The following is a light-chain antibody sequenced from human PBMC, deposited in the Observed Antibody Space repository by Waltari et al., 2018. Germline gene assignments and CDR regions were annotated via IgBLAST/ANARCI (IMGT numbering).Light chain of an antibody. CDR2: GAS. Sequence: EIVLTQSPGTLSLSPGERATLSCRASQRVSSGYFAWYQQEPGQAPRLHIYGASNRAAGIPDRFSGGGSGTDFTLTISRLEPEDFAVYYCQHYRSSPPPFGQGTNVEIK. CDR1: QRVSSGY. V-gene: IGKV3-20*01. CDR3: QHYRSSPPP. J-gene: IGKJ1*01.